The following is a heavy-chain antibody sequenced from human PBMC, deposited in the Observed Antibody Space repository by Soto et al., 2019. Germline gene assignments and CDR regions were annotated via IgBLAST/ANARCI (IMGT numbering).Heavy chain of an antibody. CDR3: ARQIVVVSAATGGAFDI. CDR2: VHHSGTT. Sequence: QVQLQESGPGLVKPSGTLSLTCAVSGGSVNTDYWWSWVRQPPGKGLERIGEVHHSGTTNYIQSRTSRLTMSVDKSGNQVSLKLSSVTAADTAVYYCARQIVVVSAATGGAFDIWGQGTMVTVSS. CDR1: GGSVNTDYW. J-gene: IGHJ3*02. D-gene: IGHD2-15*01. V-gene: IGHV4-4*02.